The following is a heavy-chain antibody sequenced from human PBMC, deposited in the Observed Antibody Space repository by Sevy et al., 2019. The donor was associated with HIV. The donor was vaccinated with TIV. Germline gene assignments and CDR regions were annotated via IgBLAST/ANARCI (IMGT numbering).Heavy chain of an antibody. J-gene: IGHJ6*02. Sequence: GGSLRLSSAASGFTFSSYGMHWVRQAPGKGLEWVAVIWYDGSNKYYADSVKGRFTISRDNSKNTLYLQMNSLRAEDTAVYYCARDFDNSVPATYYYGMDVWGQGTTVTVSS. CDR2: IWYDGSNK. CDR1: GFTFSSYG. D-gene: IGHD2-2*01. V-gene: IGHV3-33*01. CDR3: ARDFDNSVPATYYYGMDV.